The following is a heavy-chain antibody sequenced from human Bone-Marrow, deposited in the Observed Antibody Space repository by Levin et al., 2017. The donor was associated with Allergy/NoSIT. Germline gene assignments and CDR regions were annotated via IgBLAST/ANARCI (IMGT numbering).Heavy chain of an antibody. CDR2: IYYSGST. CDR3: ARQSIAVAGPDY. Sequence: ESLKISCTVSGGSISSYYWSWIRQSPGKGLEWIGYIYYSGSTNYNPSLKSRVTISVDTSKNQFSLKLSSVTAADTAVYYCARQSIAVAGPDYWGQGTLVTVSS. CDR1: GGSISSYY. J-gene: IGHJ4*02. V-gene: IGHV4-59*08. D-gene: IGHD6-19*01.